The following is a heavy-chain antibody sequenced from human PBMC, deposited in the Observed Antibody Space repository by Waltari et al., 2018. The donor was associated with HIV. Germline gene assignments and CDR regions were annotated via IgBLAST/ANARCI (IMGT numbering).Heavy chain of an antibody. V-gene: IGHV1-18*01. J-gene: IGHJ4*02. D-gene: IGHD3-22*01. CDR3: ARDYYYDSSGYYSYFDS. Sequence: QVQLVQSGAEVKKPGASVKVSCKASGYTFTSYGISWVRRAPGQGLEWMGWISAYNGNINYAQNLQGRVTMTTDTSTSTAYMELRNLRSDDTAVYYCARDYYYDSSGYYSYFDSWGQGTLVTVSS. CDR1: GYTFTSYG. CDR2: ISAYNGNI.